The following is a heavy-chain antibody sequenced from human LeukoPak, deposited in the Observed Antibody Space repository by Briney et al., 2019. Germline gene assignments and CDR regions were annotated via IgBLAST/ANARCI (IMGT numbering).Heavy chain of an antibody. Sequence: GASVKVSCKASGYTFTSYGISWVRQAPGQGLEWMGWISAYNGNTNYAQKLQGRVTMTTDTSTSTAYMELRSLRSDDTAVYYCAREGWQQLVRSPLTMDYWGQGTLVTVSS. J-gene: IGHJ4*02. V-gene: IGHV1-18*01. CDR1: GYTFTSYG. D-gene: IGHD6-13*01. CDR2: ISAYNGNT. CDR3: AREGWQQLVRSPLTMDY.